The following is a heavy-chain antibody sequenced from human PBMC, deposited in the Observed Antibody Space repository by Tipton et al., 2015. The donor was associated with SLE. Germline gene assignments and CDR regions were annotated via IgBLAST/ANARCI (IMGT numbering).Heavy chain of an antibody. CDR3: ARVGAASGARYFDP. CDR1: GDSIISGAYY. V-gene: IGHV4-31*03. Sequence: GLVKPSQTLSLTCTVSGDSIISGAYYWSWVRQHPGRGLEWLAYIFYSGSTYYNPSLKSRLNISVDRSNNQFSLKLTSVTAADTAVYYCARVGAASGARYFDPWGQGMLVTVSS. D-gene: IGHD3-16*01. J-gene: IGHJ5*02. CDR2: IFYSGST.